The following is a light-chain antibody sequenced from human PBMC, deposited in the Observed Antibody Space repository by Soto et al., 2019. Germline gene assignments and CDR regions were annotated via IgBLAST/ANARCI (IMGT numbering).Light chain of an antibody. CDR2: WAS. V-gene: IGKV4-1*01. CDR3: LQYYNLYT. J-gene: IGKJ2*01. CDR1: QNILYSSNNNNY. Sequence: DIVMTQSTDSLAVSLGERATINCTSSQNILYSSNNNNYLAWYQQKPGQPPKLLISWASTRASGVPDRFTGSGSGTDFTLTISSLQAEGVAVYYCLQYYNLYTFGQGTKLDI.